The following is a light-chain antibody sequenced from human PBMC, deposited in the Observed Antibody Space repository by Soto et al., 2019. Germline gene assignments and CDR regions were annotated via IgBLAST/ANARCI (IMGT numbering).Light chain of an antibody. J-gene: IGLJ1*01. V-gene: IGLV2-14*01. CDR1: SSDVGGYNY. CDR2: EVS. CDR3: SSYTSSSAPSV. Sequence: SVLTQPASVSGSPGQSITISCTGTSSDVGGYNYVSWYQQHPGKAPELMIYEVSNRPSGVSDRFSGSKSGNTASLIIFGLQAEDEADYYCSSYTSSSAPSVFGTGTKVTVL.